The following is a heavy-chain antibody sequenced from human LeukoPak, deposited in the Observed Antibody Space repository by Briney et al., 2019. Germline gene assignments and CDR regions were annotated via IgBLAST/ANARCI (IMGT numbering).Heavy chain of an antibody. J-gene: IGHJ4*02. D-gene: IGHD3-10*01. V-gene: IGHV1-18*01. Sequence: VASEKVSCKASGYTFTSNGISWVRQAPGQGLEWMAWISTYNGNTNYAQKLQGRVTMTTDTSTSTAYMELRSLTSDDTAVYYCARDYYGSGSYPYFDYWGQGTLVTVSS. CDR2: ISTYNGNT. CDR1: GYTFTSNG. CDR3: ARDYYGSGSYPYFDY.